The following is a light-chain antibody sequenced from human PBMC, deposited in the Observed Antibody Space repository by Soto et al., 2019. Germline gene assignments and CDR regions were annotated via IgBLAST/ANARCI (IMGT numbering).Light chain of an antibody. J-gene: IGLJ2*01. CDR3: ATWDDSLNGVV. V-gene: IGLV1-47*02. CDR2: TNN. CDR1: SSNIGSNS. Sequence: QPVLTQPPSASGTPGQRVTMSCSGSSSNIGSNSVYWYQQLPGTAPRLLIYTNNQRPSGVPDRFSGSKSGTSASLAISGPRSEDEADYYCATWDDSLNGVVFGGGTKVTVL.